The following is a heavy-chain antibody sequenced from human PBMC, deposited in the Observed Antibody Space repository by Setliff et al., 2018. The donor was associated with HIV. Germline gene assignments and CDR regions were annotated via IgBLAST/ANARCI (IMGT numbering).Heavy chain of an antibody. J-gene: IGHJ6*04. CDR1: GFTFSNFG. CDR2: ISYDESNK. Sequence: PGGSLRLSCAASGFTFSNFGMHWVRQAPGKGLEWVTVISYDESNKYYGDSVKGRFTISRDNAKNSLYLQMNSLRAEDTALYYCARDIPFGDLLMLQAYMDVWGKGTTVTVSS. D-gene: IGHD3-10*01. CDR3: ARDIPFGDLLMLQAYMDV. V-gene: IGHV3-30*12.